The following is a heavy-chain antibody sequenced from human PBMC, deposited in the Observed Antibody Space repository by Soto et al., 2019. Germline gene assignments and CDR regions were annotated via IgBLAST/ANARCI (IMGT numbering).Heavy chain of an antibody. D-gene: IGHD3-22*01. CDR1: GGTFSSYS. CDR2: IIPIFGTA. J-gene: IGHJ4*02. V-gene: IGHV1-69*13. CDR3: ARDRAYDSSGYYEPQFDY. Sequence: SVKVSCKASGGTFSSYSISWVRQAPGQGLEWMGGIIPIFGTANYAQKFQGRVTITADESTSTAYMELSSLRSEDTAVYYCARDRAYDSSGYYEPQFDYWGQGTLVTVSS.